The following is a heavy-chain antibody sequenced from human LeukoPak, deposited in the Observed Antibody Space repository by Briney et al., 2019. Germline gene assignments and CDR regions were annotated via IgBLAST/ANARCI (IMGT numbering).Heavy chain of an antibody. CDR2: IYTSGST. Sequence: SETLSLTCTVSGVSISTYYWSWVRQPAGKVLEWIGRIYTSGSTNYNPSLNSRVTISVDKSKNHLSLKLSSVTPADTAVYYCARDWRYCSGGSCSYYFDHWGQGALVTVSS. CDR1: GVSISTYY. V-gene: IGHV4-4*07. CDR3: ARDWRYCSGGSCSYYFDH. D-gene: IGHD2-15*01. J-gene: IGHJ4*02.